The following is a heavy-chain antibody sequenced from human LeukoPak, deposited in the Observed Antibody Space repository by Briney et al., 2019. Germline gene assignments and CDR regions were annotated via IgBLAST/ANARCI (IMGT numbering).Heavy chain of an antibody. J-gene: IGHJ4*02. CDR2: ISGSGGST. CDR1: GFTVSSNY. V-gene: IGHV3-23*01. D-gene: IGHD5-24*01. CDR3: AKYLQALFDY. Sequence: GGSLRLSCAASGFTVSSNYMSWVRQAPGKGLEWVSAISGSGGSTYYADSVKGRFTISRDNSKNTLYLQMNSLRAEDTAVYYCAKYLQALFDYWGQGTLVTVSS.